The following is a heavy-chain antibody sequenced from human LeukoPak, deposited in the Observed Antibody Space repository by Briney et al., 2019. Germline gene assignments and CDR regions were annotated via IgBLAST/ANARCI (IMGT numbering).Heavy chain of an antibody. V-gene: IGHV1-18*01. Sequence: ASVKISCKASGYTFTNYGITWVRQAPGQGLEWVGWRSAYNGDTKYAQTLQDRVTMTIDTSTSTAYMELRSLRSDDTAVYYCARTTEGGYTYGYFYYYYMDVWGKGTTVTISS. D-gene: IGHD5-18*01. CDR1: GYTFTNYG. CDR2: RSAYNGDT. J-gene: IGHJ6*03. CDR3: ARTTEGGYTYGYFYYYYMDV.